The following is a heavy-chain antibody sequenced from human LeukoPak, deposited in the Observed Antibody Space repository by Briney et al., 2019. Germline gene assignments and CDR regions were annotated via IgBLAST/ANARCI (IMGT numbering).Heavy chain of an antibody. J-gene: IGHJ4*02. Sequence: GGSLRLSCAASGFTFSSYAMSWVRQAPGKGLEWVSAISGSGGSTYYADSVKGRFTISRDNSKNTLYLQMNSLRAEDTAVYYCAKDTSVRLPIVVVPAAMRGHYYFDYWGQGTLVTVSS. CDR3: AKDTSVRLPIVVVPAAMRGHYYFDY. V-gene: IGHV3-23*01. D-gene: IGHD2-2*01. CDR1: GFTFSSYA. CDR2: ISGSGGST.